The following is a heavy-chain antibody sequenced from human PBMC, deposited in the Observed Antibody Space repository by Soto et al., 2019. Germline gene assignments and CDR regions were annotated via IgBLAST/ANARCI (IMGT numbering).Heavy chain of an antibody. D-gene: IGHD4-17*01. V-gene: IGHV4-31*03. Sequence: QVQLQESGPGLVKPSQTLSLTCTVSGGSISSGGYYWSWIRQHPGKGLEWIGYIYYSGSTYYNPSRKRRVTISGDTSKNQCPLKLSSVTAADTAVYYCARGAMTTVTTYFDYWGQGTLVTVSS. CDR1: GGSISSGGYY. CDR2: IYYSGST. J-gene: IGHJ4*02. CDR3: ARGAMTTVTTYFDY.